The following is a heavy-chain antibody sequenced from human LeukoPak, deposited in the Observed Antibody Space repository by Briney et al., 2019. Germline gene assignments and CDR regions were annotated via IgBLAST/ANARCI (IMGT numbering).Heavy chain of an antibody. V-gene: IGHV3-43D*03. CDR2: ISWDGGST. CDR3: AKDAAPYYGFWSGYYPHFDY. CDR1: GFTFDDYA. D-gene: IGHD3-3*01. J-gene: IGHJ4*02. Sequence: GGSLRLSCAASGFTFDDYAMHWVRQAPGKGLEWVSLISWDGGSTYYADSVKGRFTISRDNSKNSLYLQMNSLRAEDTALYYCAKDAAPYYGFWSGYYPHFDYWGQGTLVTVSS.